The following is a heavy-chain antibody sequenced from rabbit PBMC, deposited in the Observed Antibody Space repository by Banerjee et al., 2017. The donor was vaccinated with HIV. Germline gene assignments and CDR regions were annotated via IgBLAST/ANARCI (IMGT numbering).Heavy chain of an antibody. D-gene: IGHD5-1*01. J-gene: IGHJ4*01. CDR3: ARPPGYGSFYYFNL. CDR1: GFSFSNKYV. CDR2: INTSSGNT. Sequence: QEQLEESGGDLVKPEGSLTLTCTASGFSFSNKYVMCWVRQAPGKGLEWIACINTSSGNTVYATWAKGRFTISKTSWTTVTLQMTSLTAADTATYFCARPPGYGSFYYFNLWGQGTLVTVS. V-gene: IGHV1S45*01.